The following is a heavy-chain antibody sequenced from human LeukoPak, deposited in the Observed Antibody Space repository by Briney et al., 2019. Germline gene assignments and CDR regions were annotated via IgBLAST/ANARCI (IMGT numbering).Heavy chain of an antibody. CDR2: IYYSGST. J-gene: IGHJ5*02. CDR3: ARATCTIRGVKIYSNWFDP. Sequence: PSETLSLTCTVSGGSISSSSYYWGWIRQPPGKGLEWIGSIYYSGSTYYNPSLKSRVTISVDTSKNQFSLKLSSVTAADTAVYYCARATCTIRGVKIYSNWFDPWGQGTLVTVSS. V-gene: IGHV4-39*01. D-gene: IGHD3-10*01. CDR1: GGSISSSSYY.